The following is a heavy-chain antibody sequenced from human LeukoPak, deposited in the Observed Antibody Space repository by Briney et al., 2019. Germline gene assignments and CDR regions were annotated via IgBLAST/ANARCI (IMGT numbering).Heavy chain of an antibody. Sequence: QPGGSLRLSCAAAGFTFSRYWMSWVRQAKGKGLECVAKIKEDGSEKHYVDSVKGRFTISRDNAKNSLYLQMNSLRAEDTAVYYCARGGYCSGGSCYYNWFDPWGQGTLVTVSS. CDR1: GFTFSRYW. V-gene: IGHV3-7*01. CDR3: ARGGYCSGGSCYYNWFDP. D-gene: IGHD2-15*01. CDR2: IKEDGSEK. J-gene: IGHJ5*02.